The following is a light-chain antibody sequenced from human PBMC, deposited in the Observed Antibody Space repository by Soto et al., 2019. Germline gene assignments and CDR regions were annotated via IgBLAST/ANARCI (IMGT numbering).Light chain of an antibody. CDR3: QQYNNWPPVT. CDR1: QSVSSN. Sequence: EIVMTQSPATXSVSPGERATLSCRASQSVSSNLAWYQQKPGQAPRLLIYGASTRATGIPARFSGSGSGTEFTLTISSLQSEDFGIYYCQQYNNWPPVTFGQGTRLEIK. J-gene: IGKJ5*01. V-gene: IGKV3-15*01. CDR2: GAS.